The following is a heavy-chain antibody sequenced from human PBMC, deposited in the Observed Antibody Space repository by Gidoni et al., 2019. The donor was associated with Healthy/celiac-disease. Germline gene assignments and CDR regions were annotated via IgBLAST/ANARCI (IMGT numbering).Heavy chain of an antibody. CDR1: GFTFSSYS. Sequence: EVQLVESGCGLVKPRGYLRLSCAASGFTFSSYSMNCVRQGPVKVLEWVSSISSSSSYIYYADSVKGRFTISRDNAKNSRYLQMNSLRAEDTAVYYCARDSGVAGPGCDYWGQGTLVTVSS. CDR2: ISSSSSYI. D-gene: IGHD6-19*01. V-gene: IGHV3-21*01. CDR3: ARDSGVAGPGCDY. J-gene: IGHJ4*02.